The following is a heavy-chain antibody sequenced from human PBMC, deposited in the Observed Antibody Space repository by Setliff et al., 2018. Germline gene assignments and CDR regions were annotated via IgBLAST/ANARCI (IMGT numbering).Heavy chain of an antibody. Sequence: SETLSLTCTVSGGSISSSSYYWGWIRQPPGQGLEWIGSIYYSGSTYYNPSLKSRVTISVDTSKNQFSLKLSSVTAADTAVYYCARDRGYCSSTACYPYIPGLDVWGQGTMVTVSS. D-gene: IGHD2-2*01. J-gene: IGHJ3*01. CDR3: ARDRGYCSSTACYPYIPGLDV. CDR1: GGSISSSSYY. CDR2: IYYSGST. V-gene: IGHV4-39*02.